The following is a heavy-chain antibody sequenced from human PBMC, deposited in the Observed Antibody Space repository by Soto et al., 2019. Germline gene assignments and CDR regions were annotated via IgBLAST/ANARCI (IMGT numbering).Heavy chain of an antibody. CDR3: ARVSSVGRDFDY. D-gene: IGHD3-22*01. CDR1: GYSFSTYA. Sequence: ASVKVSCKASGYSFSTYALHWVRQAPGQGLEWMGWISAYNGNTNYAQKLQGRVTMTTDTSTSTAYMELRSLRSDDTAVYYCARVSSVGRDFDYWGQGTLVTVSS. V-gene: IGHV1-18*01. CDR2: ISAYNGNT. J-gene: IGHJ4*02.